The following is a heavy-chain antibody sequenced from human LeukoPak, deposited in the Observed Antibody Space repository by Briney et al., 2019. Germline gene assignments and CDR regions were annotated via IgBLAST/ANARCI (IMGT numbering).Heavy chain of an antibody. V-gene: IGHV3-23*01. CDR3: AKDLGDIVVVPAAGKNYFDY. J-gene: IGHJ4*02. D-gene: IGHD2-2*01. Sequence: PGGSLRLSCAASGFTFSSYAMSWVRQAPGKGLGWVSAISGSGGSTYYADSVKGRFTISRDNSKNTLYLQMNSLRAEDTAVYYCAKDLGDIVVVPAAGKNYFDYWGQGTLVTVSS. CDR1: GFTFSSYA. CDR2: ISGSGGST.